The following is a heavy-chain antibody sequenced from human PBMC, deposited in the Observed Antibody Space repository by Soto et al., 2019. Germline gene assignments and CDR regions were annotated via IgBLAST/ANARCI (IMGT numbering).Heavy chain of an antibody. Sequence: TSETLSLTCTVSGGSISSSSYYWGWIRQPPGKGLEWIGSIYYSGSTYYNPSLKSRVTISVDTSKNQFSLKLSSVTAADTAVYYCAARSDIVVVVAATKMDYWGQGTLVTVSS. CDR1: GGSISSSSYY. D-gene: IGHD2-15*01. J-gene: IGHJ4*02. CDR3: AARSDIVVVVAATKMDY. V-gene: IGHV4-39*01. CDR2: IYYSGST.